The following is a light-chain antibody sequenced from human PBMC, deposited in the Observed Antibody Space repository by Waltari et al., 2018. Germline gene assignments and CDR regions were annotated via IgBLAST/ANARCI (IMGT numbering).Light chain of an antibody. CDR2: AVS. CDR1: QDISSA. CDR3: QQGGPFPPT. J-gene: IGKJ1*01. V-gene: IGKV1-12*01. Sequence: EIQMTQSRSAVSASVGDRVTSTCRATQDISSALARSQQKPAQAPNLLIYAVSSLQSGVPSRFSGSGSGTDFTLTISRLQPEDLATYYCQQGGPFPPTFGQGTKVQIQ.